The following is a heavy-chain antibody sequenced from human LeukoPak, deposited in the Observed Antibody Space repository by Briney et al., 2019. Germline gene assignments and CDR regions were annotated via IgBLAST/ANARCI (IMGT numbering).Heavy chain of an antibody. V-gene: IGHV4-30-4*08. CDR3: ARAYSGSYLDAFDI. Sequence: SETLSLTCTVSGGSISSGGYYWSWIRQHPGKGLEWIGYIYYSGSTYYNPSLKSRVTISVDTSKNQFSLKLSSVTAADTAVYYCARAYSGSYLDAFDIWGQGTMVTVSP. D-gene: IGHD1-26*01. CDR2: IYYSGST. CDR1: GGSISSGGYY. J-gene: IGHJ3*02.